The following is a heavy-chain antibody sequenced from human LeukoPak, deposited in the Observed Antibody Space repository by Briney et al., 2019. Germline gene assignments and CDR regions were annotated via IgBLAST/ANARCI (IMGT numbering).Heavy chain of an antibody. J-gene: IGHJ4*02. CDR3: AREYR. CDR2: IKPDGNEK. V-gene: IGHV3-7*01. D-gene: IGHD3-16*02. Sequence: PGVSLRLSCTASGFTFSNYWMNWVRQAPGKGLEWVAKIKPDGNEKYYVDSVKGRFTISRDNSKNSLHLQMNNLRVEDTAVYYCAREYRWGQGTLVTVSS. CDR1: GFTFSNYW.